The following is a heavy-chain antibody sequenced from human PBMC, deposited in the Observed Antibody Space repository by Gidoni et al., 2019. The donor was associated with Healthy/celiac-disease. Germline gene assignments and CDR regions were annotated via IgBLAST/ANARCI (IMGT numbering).Heavy chain of an antibody. CDR3: AREMTTVILRYGMDV. V-gene: IGHV3-33*01. D-gene: IGHD4-4*01. J-gene: IGHJ6*02. CDR2: IWYDGSNK. CDR1: GFTFSSYG. Sequence: QVQLVESGGGLVQPGRSLRLSCAASGFTFSSYGMHWVRQAPGKGLEWVAVIWYDGSNKYYADSVKGRFTISRDNSKNTLYLQMNSLRAEDTAVYYCAREMTTVILRYGMDVWGQGTTVTVSS.